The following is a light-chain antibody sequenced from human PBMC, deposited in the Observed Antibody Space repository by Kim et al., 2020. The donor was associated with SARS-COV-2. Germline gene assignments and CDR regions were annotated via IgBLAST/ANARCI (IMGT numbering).Light chain of an antibody. CDR3: HQRDSWPRT. J-gene: IGKJ1*01. CDR1: QTVSGQ. Sequence: WSPGEKAALSCRASQTVSGQLGWYQQKPGQAPRLLIYDTSNRATGIPGRFSGSGSGTDFTLTISSLESEDSAVYYCHQRDSWPRTFGQGTKVDIK. V-gene: IGKV3-11*01. CDR2: DTS.